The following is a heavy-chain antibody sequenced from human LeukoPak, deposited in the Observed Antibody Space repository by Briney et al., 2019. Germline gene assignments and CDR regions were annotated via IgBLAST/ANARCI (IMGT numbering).Heavy chain of an antibody. CDR3: ARVGDSGYDRWFDP. V-gene: IGHV1-69*01. Sequence: SVKFSCKAFGGTFSSYAISWVRQAPGQGLEWMGGIIPIFGTANYAQKFQGRVTITADESTSTAYMELSSLRSEDTAVYYCARVGDSGYDRWFDPWGQGTLVTVSS. CDR1: GGTFSSYA. CDR2: IIPIFGTA. J-gene: IGHJ5*02. D-gene: IGHD5-12*01.